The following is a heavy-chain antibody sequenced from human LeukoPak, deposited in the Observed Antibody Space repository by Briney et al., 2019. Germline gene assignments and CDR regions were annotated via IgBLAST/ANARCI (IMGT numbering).Heavy chain of an antibody. Sequence: GGSLRLSCAASGFTFSNYWLHWARQAPGKELEWVSRINTDGSSTTYADSVKGRFTISRDNAKNTLYLQMNSLRAEDTAVYYCARDLYASGSYHPWGQGTLVTVSS. D-gene: IGHD3-10*01. CDR1: GFTFSNYW. CDR3: ARDLYASGSYHP. J-gene: IGHJ5*02. CDR2: INTDGSST. V-gene: IGHV3-74*03.